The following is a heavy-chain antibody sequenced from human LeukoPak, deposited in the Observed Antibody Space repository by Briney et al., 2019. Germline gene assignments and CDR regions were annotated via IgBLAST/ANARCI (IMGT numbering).Heavy chain of an antibody. D-gene: IGHD3-22*01. Sequence: ASVEVSCKASGYTFTSYYMHWVRQAPGQGLEWMGIINPSGGSTSYAQKFQGRVTMTRDMSTSTVYMELSSLRSEDTAVYYCARDEDSSGYGAFFDYWGQGTLVTVSS. CDR2: INPSGGST. CDR1: GYTFTSYY. V-gene: IGHV1-46*01. CDR3: ARDEDSSGYGAFFDY. J-gene: IGHJ4*02.